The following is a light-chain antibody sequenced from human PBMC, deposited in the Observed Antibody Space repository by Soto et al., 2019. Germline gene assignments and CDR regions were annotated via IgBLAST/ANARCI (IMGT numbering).Light chain of an antibody. V-gene: IGLV2-18*02. J-gene: IGLJ1*01. CDR3: SSFTTSTTYV. CDR1: SSDVGSYDR. Sequence: QSALTQPPSVSGSPGQSVAVSCTGTSSDVGSYDRVSWYQQPPGTAPKLIIYEVNNRPSGVPDRFSGSKSGNTASLTISGLRAEAEADYYCSSFTTSTTYVFGTGTKLTV. CDR2: EVN.